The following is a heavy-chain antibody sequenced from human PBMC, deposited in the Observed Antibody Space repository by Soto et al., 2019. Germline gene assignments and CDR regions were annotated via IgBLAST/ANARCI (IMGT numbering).Heavy chain of an antibody. D-gene: IGHD3-10*01. CDR2: IYYSGVT. CDR1: GDPITSGGFY. Sequence: QVQLQESGPGLVTPSETLSLTCTLSGDPITSGGFYWTWIRQHPAKGLEWIGYIYYSGVTYYNPSLKGRATISVDTSKNQFSLNLSSVSAADAAMYYCARDLRGRRSGRFDPWGQGTLVTVSS. CDR3: ARDLRGRRSGRFDP. V-gene: IGHV4-31*03. J-gene: IGHJ5*02.